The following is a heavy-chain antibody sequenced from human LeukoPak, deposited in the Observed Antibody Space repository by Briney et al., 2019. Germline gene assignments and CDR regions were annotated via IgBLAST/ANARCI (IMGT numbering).Heavy chain of an antibody. V-gene: IGHV4-38-2*02. CDR3: AREGRWELRNYIDY. CDR2: IYHSGST. Sequence: SETLSLTCTVSGYSISSGYYWGWIRQPPGKGLEWIGSIYHSGSTYYNPSLKSRVTISVDTSKNQFSLKLSSVTAADTAVYYCAREGRWELRNYIDYWGQGSLVTVSS. J-gene: IGHJ4*02. CDR1: GYSISSGYY. D-gene: IGHD1-26*01.